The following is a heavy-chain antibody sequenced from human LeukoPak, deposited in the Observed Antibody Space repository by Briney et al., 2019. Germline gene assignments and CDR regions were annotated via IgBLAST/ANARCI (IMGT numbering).Heavy chain of an antibody. J-gene: IGHJ5*02. D-gene: IGHD3-10*01. CDR3: AKVPRRYWFDP. CDR1: GGSFSGYY. V-gene: IGHV4-34*01. Sequence: SETLSLTCAVYGGSFSGYYCSWIRQPPGKGLEWIGEINHSGSTNYNPSLKSRVTISVDTSKNQFSLKLSSVTAADTAVYYCAKVPRRYWFDPWGQGTLVTVSS. CDR2: INHSGST.